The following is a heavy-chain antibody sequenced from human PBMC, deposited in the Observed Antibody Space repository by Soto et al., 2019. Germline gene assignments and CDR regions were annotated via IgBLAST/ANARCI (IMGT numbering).Heavy chain of an antibody. V-gene: IGHV4-4*02. J-gene: IGHJ4*02. Sequence: SETLSLTCAVSGGSFTSNNWWTWVRQPPGQGLEWIGEIYRTGSTNYNPSLKSRVTISLDKSENQFSLKVTSLTAADTAVYYRASRDPGTSVDYWGQGTLVTVSS. D-gene: IGHD1-7*01. CDR3: ASRDPGTSVDY. CDR1: GGSFTSNNW. CDR2: IYRTGST.